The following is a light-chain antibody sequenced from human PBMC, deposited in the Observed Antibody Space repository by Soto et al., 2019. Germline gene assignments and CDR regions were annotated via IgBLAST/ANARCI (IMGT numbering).Light chain of an antibody. J-gene: IGKJ2*01. V-gene: IGKV3-11*01. CDR1: QSVGTY. CDR2: DAS. CDR3: QQRSNWPPYT. Sequence: EIVVTQSPGTLSLSPGERATLSCRASQSVGTYLGWYQQKPGQAPRLLIYDASNRAPGIPARFSASGSGTAFTLSITSLEPEDFAVYYCQQRSNWPPYTFGQGTKLEI.